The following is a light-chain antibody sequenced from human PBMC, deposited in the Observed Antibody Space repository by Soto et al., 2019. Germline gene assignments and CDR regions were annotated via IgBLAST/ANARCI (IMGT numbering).Light chain of an antibody. CDR3: QQYNSYS. CDR1: QSISNW. J-gene: IGKJ1*01. V-gene: IGKV1-5*01. Sequence: DIQMTQSPSSLSASVGARVTITCRASQSISNWLAWYQQKTGTAPKVLIYHASNLQSGVPSRFSGSGSGTEFTLTISSMQPDDFATYYCQQYNSYSFGQGTKVDIK. CDR2: HAS.